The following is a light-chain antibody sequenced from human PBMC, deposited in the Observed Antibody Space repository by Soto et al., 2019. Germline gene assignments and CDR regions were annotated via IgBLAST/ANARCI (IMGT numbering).Light chain of an antibody. CDR2: DGA. CDR3: CSYAGGYTYL. Sequence: QSALTQPRSVSGSPGQSVTISCTGTGNDVGDYNYVFWYHQHPGRPPKLMIYDGARWPSGVPDRFSGSKSGNTASLTISGLQAEDEGDYFCCSYAGGYTYLVGTGTKV. CDR1: GNDVGDYNY. J-gene: IGLJ1*01. V-gene: IGLV2-11*01.